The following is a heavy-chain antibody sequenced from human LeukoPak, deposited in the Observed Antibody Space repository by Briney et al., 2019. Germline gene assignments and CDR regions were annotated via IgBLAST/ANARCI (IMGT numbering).Heavy chain of an antibody. D-gene: IGHD3-3*01. J-gene: IGHJ4*02. Sequence: GESLQISCKGSGYSFTSYWIGWVRQMPGKGLEWMGIIYPDDSDTRYSPSFQGQVTISADKSISTAYLQWSSLEAPDTAMYYCAIFKHHLRPDYWGQGTLVTVSS. V-gene: IGHV5-51*01. CDR2: IYPDDSDT. CDR3: AIFKHHLRPDY. CDR1: GYSFTSYW.